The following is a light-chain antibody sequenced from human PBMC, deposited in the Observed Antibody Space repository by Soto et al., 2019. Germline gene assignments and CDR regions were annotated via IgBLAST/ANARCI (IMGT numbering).Light chain of an antibody. V-gene: IGKV3-11*01. Sequence: EIVVTQSPATLSLSPGERATLSCSASQSVSSYLAWYQQKPGQAPRLLIYDASNRATGIPARFSGSGSGTDFTLTISSLEPEDFAVYYCQQRSNWPQVTFGGGTKVDIK. CDR3: QQRSNWPQVT. CDR2: DAS. J-gene: IGKJ4*01. CDR1: QSVSSY.